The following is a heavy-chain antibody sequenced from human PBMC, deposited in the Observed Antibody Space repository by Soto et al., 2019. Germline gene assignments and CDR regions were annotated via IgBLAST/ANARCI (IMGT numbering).Heavy chain of an antibody. D-gene: IGHD3-10*01. V-gene: IGHV4-31*01. Sequence: QVQLQESGPGLVKPSQTLSLTCTVSGGSISSGGYYWSWIRQHPGKGLEWIGYIYYSGTTYYNPXXXXXXXXXXXXXXXXXXXXXXXXXXXXXAVYYCARSVFPWGQGTLVTVSS. CDR1: GGSISSGGYY. J-gene: IGHJ5*02. CDR3: ARSVFP. CDR2: IYYSGTT.